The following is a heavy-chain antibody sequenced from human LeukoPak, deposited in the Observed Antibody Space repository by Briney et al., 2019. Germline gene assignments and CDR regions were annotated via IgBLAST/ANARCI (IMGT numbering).Heavy chain of an antibody. V-gene: IGHV4-34*01. Sequence: PSETLSLTCAVYGGSFSGYYWSWIRQPPGKGLEWIGEINHSGSTNYNPSLKSRVTISVDTSKNQFSLKLSSVTAADTAVYYCARDGNTESYYYYMDVWGKGTTVTVSS. J-gene: IGHJ6*03. CDR3: ARDGNTESYYYYMDV. D-gene: IGHD1-1*01. CDR1: GGSFSGYY. CDR2: INHSGST.